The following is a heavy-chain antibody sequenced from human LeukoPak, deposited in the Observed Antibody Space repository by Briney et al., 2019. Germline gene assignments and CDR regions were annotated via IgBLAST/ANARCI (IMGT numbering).Heavy chain of an antibody. CDR3: ARDLLGATDTPFDP. Sequence: TGGSLRLSCAASGFTFSSMNWVRQAPGKGLEGVSYISSSSSTIYYADSVKGRFTISRDNAKNSLYLQMNSLRAEDTAVYYCARDLLGATDTPFDPWGQGTLVTVSS. CDR2: ISSSSSTI. CDR1: GFTFSS. D-gene: IGHD1-26*01. J-gene: IGHJ5*02. V-gene: IGHV3-48*01.